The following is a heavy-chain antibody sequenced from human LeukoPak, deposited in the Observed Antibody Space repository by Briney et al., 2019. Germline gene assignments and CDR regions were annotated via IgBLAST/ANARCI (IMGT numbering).Heavy chain of an antibody. CDR2: IKTDGSGK. D-gene: IGHD3-10*01. Sequence: GGSLTLSCAVSGFTFSTYWMSGVRQAPGKGVAWVANIKTDGSGKYYVDSVKGRFTISRDNAKNSLYLQMNSLRAEDTALSYCARDWNGSGSPNDFWGQGTLVTVSS. V-gene: IGHV3-7*01. CDR1: GFTFSTYW. CDR3: ARDWNGSGSPNDF. J-gene: IGHJ4*02.